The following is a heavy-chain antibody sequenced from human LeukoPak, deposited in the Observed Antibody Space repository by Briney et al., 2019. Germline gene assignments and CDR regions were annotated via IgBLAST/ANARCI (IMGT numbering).Heavy chain of an antibody. CDR2: IYYSGST. J-gene: IGHJ5*02. CDR3: ARVPYCSGGSCYSWFDP. Sequence: PSETLSLTCTVSGGSISSYYWSWIRQPPGKGLEWIGYIYYSGSTNYNPSLKSRVTISVDTSKNQFSLKLSPVTAADTAVYYCARVPYCSGGSCYSWFDPWGQGTLVTVSS. D-gene: IGHD2-15*01. CDR1: GGSISSYY. V-gene: IGHV4-59*01.